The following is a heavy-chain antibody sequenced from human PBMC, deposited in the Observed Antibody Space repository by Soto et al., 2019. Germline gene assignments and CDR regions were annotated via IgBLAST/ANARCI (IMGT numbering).Heavy chain of an antibody. J-gene: IGHJ6*03. V-gene: IGHV3-9*01. CDR2: ISWNSGSI. Sequence: EVQLVESGGGLVQPGRSLRLSCAASGFTFDDYAMHWVRQAPGKGLAWVSGISWNSGSIGYADSVKGRFTISRDNAKNSLYLQMTSLRAEDTALYYCAKAAGSYRYYMDVWGKGTTVTVSS. D-gene: IGHD3-16*02. CDR1: GFTFDDYA. CDR3: AKAAGSYRYYMDV.